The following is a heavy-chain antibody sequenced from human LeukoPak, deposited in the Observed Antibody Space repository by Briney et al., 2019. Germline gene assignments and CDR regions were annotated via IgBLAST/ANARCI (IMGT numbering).Heavy chain of an antibody. CDR1: GYTFTSYY. CDR2: IDPSGGAT. V-gene: IGHV1-46*01. J-gene: IGHJ4*02. Sequence: ASVKVSCKASGYTFTSYYMHWVRQAPGQGLEWMGMIDPSGGATSNAQKVQGRVTMTRDTSTSTIYMELSSLRFEDTAVCYCASALYCGGDCYSGRYFFDYWGQGTLVTVSS. CDR3: ASALYCGGDCYSGRYFFDY. D-gene: IGHD2-21*02.